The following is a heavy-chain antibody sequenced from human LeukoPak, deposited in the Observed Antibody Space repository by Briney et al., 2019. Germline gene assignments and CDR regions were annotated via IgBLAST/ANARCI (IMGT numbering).Heavy chain of an antibody. CDR2: IIPISGTA. D-gene: IGHD6-19*01. CDR1: GGTFSSHA. V-gene: IGHV1-69*05. Sequence: GASVKVSCKASGGTFSSHAIAWVRQAPGQGPEWMGGIIPISGTANYAQKFQGRVTITTDESTSTAYMELSSLRSEDTAVYYCARAQLAVAGIFAYWGQGTLLIVSS. CDR3: ARAQLAVAGIFAY. J-gene: IGHJ4*02.